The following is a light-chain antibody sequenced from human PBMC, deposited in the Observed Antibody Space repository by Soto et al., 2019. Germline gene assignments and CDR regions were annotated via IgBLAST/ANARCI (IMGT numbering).Light chain of an antibody. J-gene: IGLJ1*01. Sequence: QSVLTQPASVSGSPGQSITISCTGTSSDVGSYRFVSWYQQHPGKAPTLMIYEGSERPSGVSDRFSGSTSVNSASLTISGLQADDEADYYCCLYIGATTYVFGTGTKVTVL. V-gene: IGLV2-23*01. CDR3: CLYIGATTYV. CDR1: SSDVGSYRF. CDR2: EGS.